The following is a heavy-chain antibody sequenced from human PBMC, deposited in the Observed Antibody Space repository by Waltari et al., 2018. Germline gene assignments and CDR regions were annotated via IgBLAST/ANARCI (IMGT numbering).Heavy chain of an antibody. D-gene: IGHD3-10*01. V-gene: IGHV4-59*01. CDR2: IYYSGST. CDR1: GGSISSYY. Sequence: QVQLQESGPGLVKPSETLSLTCTVSGGSISSYYWSWIRQPPGKGLEWIGYIYYSGSTNYNPSLKSRVTISVDTSKNQFSLKLSSVTAADTAVYYCARGPYYYGSGTLDPWGQGTLVTVSS. J-gene: IGHJ5*02. CDR3: ARGPYYYGSGTLDP.